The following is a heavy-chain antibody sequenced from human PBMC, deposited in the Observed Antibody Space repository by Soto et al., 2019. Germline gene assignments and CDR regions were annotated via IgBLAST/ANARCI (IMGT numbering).Heavy chain of an antibody. CDR2: IIPIIGTP. Sequence: QLELVQSGAEVMEPGSSVKLSCKSSGGSLKNSGINWVRQSPGQGLEWGGGIIPIIGTPKYLQRLQTRVTITADESTNTAFLELGSMRFDDPAIYYCARERDGSGSLSYYFDQWGQGTLGTVS. D-gene: IGHD3-10*01. J-gene: IGHJ4*02. CDR1: GGSLKNSG. V-gene: IGHV1-69*01. CDR3: ARERDGSGSLSYYFDQ.